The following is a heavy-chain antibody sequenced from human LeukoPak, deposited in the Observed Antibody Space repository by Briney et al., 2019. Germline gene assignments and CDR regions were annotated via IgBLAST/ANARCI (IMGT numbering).Heavy chain of an antibody. V-gene: IGHV3-23*01. CDR3: AKDTSRYYDFWSGSHYGMDV. CDR2: ITGSGGST. CDR1: GFTFSSHA. D-gene: IGHD3-3*01. Sequence: GGSLRLSCAASGFTFSSHAMGWVRQAPGKGLEWVSSITGSGGSTYYGDSVKGRFTISRDNSKNTLYLQMNSLRAEDAAVYYCAKDTSRYYDFWSGSHYGMDVWGQGTTVTVSS. J-gene: IGHJ6*02.